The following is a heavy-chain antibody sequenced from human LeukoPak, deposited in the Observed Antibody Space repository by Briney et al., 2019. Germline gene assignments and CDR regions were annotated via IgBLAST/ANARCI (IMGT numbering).Heavy chain of an antibody. V-gene: IGHV1-18*01. D-gene: IGHD3-22*01. CDR1: GYTFTSYG. CDR3: ATYSSGLDAFDI. CDR2: ISAYNGNT. J-gene: IGHJ3*02. Sequence: PRASVKVSCKASGYTFTSYGISWVRQARGQGVEGMGWISAYNGNTNYAQKLRGRVTMTTDTSTSTAYMELRSLRSDDTAVYYCATYSSGLDAFDIWGQGTMVTVSS.